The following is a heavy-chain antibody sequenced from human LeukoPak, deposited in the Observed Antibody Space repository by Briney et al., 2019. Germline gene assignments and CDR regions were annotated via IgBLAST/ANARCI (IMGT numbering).Heavy chain of an antibody. CDR2: ISGSGGST. D-gene: IGHD4-11*01. CDR1: GFTFSSYA. J-gene: IGHJ5*01. V-gene: IGHV3-23*01. Sequence: TGGSLRLSCAASGFTFSSYAMSWVRQAPGKGLEWVSAISGSGGSTYYADSVKGRFTISRDNSKTTLFLQMNSLRAEDTAVYYCAKDLHDYGNYVGWFDSWGQGTLVTVSS. CDR3: AKDLHDYGNYVGWFDS.